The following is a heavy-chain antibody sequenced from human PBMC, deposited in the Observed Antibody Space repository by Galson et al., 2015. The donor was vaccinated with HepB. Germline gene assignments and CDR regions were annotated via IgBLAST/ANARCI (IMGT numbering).Heavy chain of an antibody. J-gene: IGHJ6*02. CDR2: ISGSGGST. D-gene: IGHD6-19*01. CDR3: ATRAVDGGYYYYGMDV. V-gene: IGHV3-23*01. Sequence: SLRLSCAASGFTFSSYAMSWVRQAPGKGLEWVSVISGSGGSTYYADSVKGRFTISRDNSKNTLYLQMNSLRAEDTAVYYCATRAVDGGYYYYGMDVWGQGTTVTVSS. CDR1: GFTFSSYA.